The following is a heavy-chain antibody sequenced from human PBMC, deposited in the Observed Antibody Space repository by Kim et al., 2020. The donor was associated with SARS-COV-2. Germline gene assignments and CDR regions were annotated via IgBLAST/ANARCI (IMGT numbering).Heavy chain of an antibody. V-gene: IGHV3-23*01. J-gene: IGHJ4*02. CDR3: ANPRGGVTDF. Sequence: TSYADPRKGRFTSARDNTKNARVLQMNSLGAEDTAVYYCANPRGGVTDFWGQGTLVTVSS. CDR2: T. D-gene: IGHD2-21*02.